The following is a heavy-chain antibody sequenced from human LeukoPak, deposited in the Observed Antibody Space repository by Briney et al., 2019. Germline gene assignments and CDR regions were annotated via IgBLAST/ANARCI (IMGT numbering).Heavy chain of an antibody. CDR2: MNEDGSEI. CDR3: ARGVYHFDY. CDR1: GFTFSSYW. J-gene: IGHJ4*02. D-gene: IGHD3-16*02. Sequence: PGGSLRLSCGVSGFTFSSYWMTWVRQAPGKGLEWVAYMNEDGSEIYYVDSVKGRFTISRDNAKNSLYLQMNSLRADDTAVYYCARGVYHFDYWGQGTLVTVSS. V-gene: IGHV3-7*01.